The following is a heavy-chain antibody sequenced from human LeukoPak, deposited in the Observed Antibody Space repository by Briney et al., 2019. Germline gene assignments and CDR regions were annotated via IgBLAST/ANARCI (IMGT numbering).Heavy chain of an antibody. Sequence: SETLSLTCTVPGGSISSYYWSWIRQPPGKGLEWIGYIYYSGSTNYNPSLKSRVTISVDTSKNQFSLKLSSVTAADTAVYYCAREYYYDSSGSRYYGMDVWGQGTTVTVSS. J-gene: IGHJ6*02. D-gene: IGHD3-22*01. CDR3: AREYYYDSSGSRYYGMDV. V-gene: IGHV4-59*12. CDR1: GGSISSYY. CDR2: IYYSGST.